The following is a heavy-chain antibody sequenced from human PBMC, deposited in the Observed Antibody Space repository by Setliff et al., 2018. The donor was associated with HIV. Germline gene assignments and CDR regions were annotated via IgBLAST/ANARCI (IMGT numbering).Heavy chain of an antibody. J-gene: IGHJ4*02. V-gene: IGHV4-30-4*01. CDR3: ARLSTTSRDFDS. CDR1: YDTISTSYYY. D-gene: IGHD3-10*01. CDR2: VPYTGAT. Sequence: PSETLSLTCTASYDTISTSYYYWSWIRQPPGKGLAWFGFVPYTGATRYSPSLKSRITISIDTSKNQFSLQLISVTAADTAVYYGARLSTTSRDFDSWGQGTLVTVSS.